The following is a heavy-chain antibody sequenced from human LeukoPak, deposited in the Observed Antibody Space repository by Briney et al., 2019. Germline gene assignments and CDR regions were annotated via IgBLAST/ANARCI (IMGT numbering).Heavy chain of an antibody. CDR2: ISGSGGST. D-gene: IGHD3-16*02. J-gene: IGHJ4*02. CDR3: AKDLYVWGSYRYNRYFDY. V-gene: IGHV3-23*01. Sequence: PGGSLRLSCAASGFTFSSYAMSWVRQAPGKGLEWVSAISGSGGSTYYADSVKGRFTISRDNSKDTLYLQMNSLRAEDTAVYYCAKDLYVWGSYRYNRYFDYWGQGTLVTVYS. CDR1: GFTFSSYA.